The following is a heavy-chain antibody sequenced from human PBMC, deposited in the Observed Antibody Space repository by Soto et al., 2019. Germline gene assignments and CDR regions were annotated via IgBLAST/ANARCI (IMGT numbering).Heavy chain of an antibody. CDR3: ARAFASNKYWFDP. D-gene: IGHD3-16*01. Sequence: QVQLVQSGAEVKKPGSSVKVSCKASGGSFSSYIISWVRQAPGQGLEWMGEIIPIFGSANYAQRFQGRVTITADESTSTAYMDLSSLRSDDTAVYYCARAFASNKYWFDPWGQGTLVTVSS. CDR2: IIPIFGSA. CDR1: GGSFSSYI. J-gene: IGHJ5*02. V-gene: IGHV1-69*01.